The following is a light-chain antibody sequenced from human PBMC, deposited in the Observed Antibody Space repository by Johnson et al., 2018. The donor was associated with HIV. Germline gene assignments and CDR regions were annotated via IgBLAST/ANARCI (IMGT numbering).Light chain of an antibody. CDR1: SSNIGNNY. Sequence: QAVLTQPPSVYAAPGQKVTISCSGSSSNIGNNYVSWYQQLPGTAPKLLIHANHKPPSGLPDRFSGSKSGSSATLCITGLQTGDEADYYCGTWDSSLSAIYVFGTGTKVTGL. CDR2: ANH. CDR3: GTWDSSLSAIYV. V-gene: IGLV1-51*01. J-gene: IGLJ1*01.